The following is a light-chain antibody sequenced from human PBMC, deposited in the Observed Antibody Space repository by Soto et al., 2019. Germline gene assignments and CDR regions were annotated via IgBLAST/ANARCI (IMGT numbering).Light chain of an antibody. CDR2: GAS. J-gene: IGKJ2*01. CDR3: QQYCLSPYS. Sequence: EIVLTQSPGTLSLSPGETATLSCEASETVTSKFLAWYQQKPGQAPRLLIYGASNRASGISDRFSGSGSVTDFTLTIFSLEPEDFAVYYCQQYCLSPYSFGQGTKVE. CDR1: ETVTSKF. V-gene: IGKV3-20*01.